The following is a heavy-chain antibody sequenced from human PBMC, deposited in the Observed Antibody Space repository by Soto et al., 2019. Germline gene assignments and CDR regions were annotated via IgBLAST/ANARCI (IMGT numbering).Heavy chain of an antibody. D-gene: IGHD6-13*01. CDR3: AKDPPSGYSISWCHYYHYYGMDV. Sequence: GGSPRLSCAASGFSFSSYGMHWVRQAPGKGLEWVAVISYDGSNKYYADSVKGRFTISRDNSKNTLYLQMNSLRAEDTSVYYCAKDPPSGYSISWCHYYHYYGMDVWGQGTTVTVSS. V-gene: IGHV3-30*18. CDR2: ISYDGSNK. CDR1: GFSFSSYG. J-gene: IGHJ6*02.